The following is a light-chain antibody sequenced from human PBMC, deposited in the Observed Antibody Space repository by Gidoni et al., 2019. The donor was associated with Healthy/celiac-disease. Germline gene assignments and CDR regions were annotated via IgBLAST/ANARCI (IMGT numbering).Light chain of an antibody. CDR1: QSISSY. CDR2: AAS. CDR3: QQSYSTPT. J-gene: IGKJ1*01. V-gene: IGKV1-39*01. Sequence: DIQMTQSPSSLSASVGDRVTITCRASQSISSYLNWYQQKPGKAPKLLFYAASSLQSGVPSRCSGSGSGTYFTLTSSSLQPEDFATYYCQQSYSTPTFGQGTKLEIK.